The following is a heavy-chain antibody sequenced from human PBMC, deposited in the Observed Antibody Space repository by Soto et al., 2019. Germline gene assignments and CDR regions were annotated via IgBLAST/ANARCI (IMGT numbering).Heavy chain of an antibody. D-gene: IGHD6-13*01. CDR2: ISSRSSTI. J-gene: IGHJ4*02. Sequence: HPGGSLRLSCAASGFTFSSYSMNWVRQAPGKGLEWVSYISSRSSTIYYADSVKGRFTISRDNAKNSLYLQMNSLRAEDTAVYYCARDGDRSSPYDYWGQGPLVTVSS. CDR3: ARDGDRSSPYDY. V-gene: IGHV3-48*01. CDR1: GFTFSSYS.